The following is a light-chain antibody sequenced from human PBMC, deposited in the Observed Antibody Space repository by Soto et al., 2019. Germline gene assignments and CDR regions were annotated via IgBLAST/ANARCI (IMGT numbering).Light chain of an antibody. J-gene: IGKJ4*01. V-gene: IGKV1-39*01. Sequence: DIQMTQSPSSLSASVGDRVTITCRASQSISSYLNWYQQKPGKAPKLLIHAASSLQSGVPSRFSGSGSGTDFTLTISSLQPEDFETYYFQQSYSTPLTFGGGTKVEIK. CDR3: QQSYSTPLT. CDR1: QSISSY. CDR2: AAS.